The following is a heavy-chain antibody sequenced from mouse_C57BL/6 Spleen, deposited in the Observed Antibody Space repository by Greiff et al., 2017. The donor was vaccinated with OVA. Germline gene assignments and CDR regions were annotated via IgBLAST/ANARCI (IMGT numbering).Heavy chain of an antibody. D-gene: IGHD2-4*01. CDR3: TRRGQGGYDYDGYFDY. CDR1: GYTFTDYE. J-gene: IGHJ2*01. Sequence: QVQLQQSGAELVRPGASVTLSCKASGYTFTDYEMHWVKQTPVHGLEWIGAIDPETGGTAYNQKFKGKAILTADKSSSTAYMELRSLTAEDSAVYYCTRRGQGGYDYDGYFDYWGQGTTLTVSS. CDR2: IDPETGGT. V-gene: IGHV1-15*01.